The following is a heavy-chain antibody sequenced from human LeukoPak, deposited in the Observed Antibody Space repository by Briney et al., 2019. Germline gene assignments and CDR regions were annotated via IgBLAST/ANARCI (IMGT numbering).Heavy chain of an antibody. CDR3: ARDGLGSFSLEY. D-gene: IGHD3-10*01. J-gene: IGHJ4*02. V-gene: IGHV3-66*01. Sequence: GGSLRLSCAASGFTLSSNYMTWVRQAPGKGLEWVSVISSGGDTYYADSVKGRFTISRDSSKNTLSLQMNNLRGEDTAVYYCARDGLGSFSLEYWGQGTVVTVSS. CDR1: GFTLSSNY. CDR2: ISSGGDT.